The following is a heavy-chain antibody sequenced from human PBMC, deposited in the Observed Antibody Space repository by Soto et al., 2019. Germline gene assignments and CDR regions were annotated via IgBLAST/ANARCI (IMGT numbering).Heavy chain of an antibody. Sequence: PSETLSLTCTVSGGSISTSSYYWSWIRQPPGKGLEWIGSIFYSGTTYYNPSLKSRVTISVDTSKNQFSLKLSSVTVADTSIYYCARHAILWVPAAIGPWGQGAQVTVSS. CDR2: IFYSGTT. D-gene: IGHD2-2*01. V-gene: IGHV4-39*01. CDR3: ARHAILWVPAAIGP. J-gene: IGHJ5*02. CDR1: GGSISTSSYY.